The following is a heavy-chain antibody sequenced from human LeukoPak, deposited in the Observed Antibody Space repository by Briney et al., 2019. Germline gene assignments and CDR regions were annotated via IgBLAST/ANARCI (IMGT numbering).Heavy chain of an antibody. CDR3: ARGYDYYDSRGYGY. V-gene: IGHV4-34*01. Sequence: PSETLSLTCAVYGGSFSGYYWSWIRQPPGKGLEWIGEIDHSGSTNYNPSLKSRVTISVDTSKNQFSLKLSSVTAADTAVYYCARGYDYYDSRGYGYWGQGTLVTVSS. J-gene: IGHJ4*02. D-gene: IGHD3-22*01. CDR1: GGSFSGYY. CDR2: IDHSGST.